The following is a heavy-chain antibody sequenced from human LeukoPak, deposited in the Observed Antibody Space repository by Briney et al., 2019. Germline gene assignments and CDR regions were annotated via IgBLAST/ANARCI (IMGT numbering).Heavy chain of an antibody. CDR3: ARDYCSSTSCSVGYYYMDV. J-gene: IGHJ6*03. CDR1: GFTFSSYA. CDR2: ISGSGGST. V-gene: IGHV3-23*01. D-gene: IGHD2-2*01. Sequence: GGSLRLSCAASGFTFSSYAMSRVRQAPGKGLEWVSAISGSGGSTYYADSVKGRFTISRDNAKNSLYLQMNSLRAEDTAVYYCARDYCSSTSCSVGYYYMDVWGKGTTVTVSS.